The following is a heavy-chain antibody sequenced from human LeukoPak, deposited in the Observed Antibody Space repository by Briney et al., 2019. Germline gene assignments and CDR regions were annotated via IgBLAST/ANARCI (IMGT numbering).Heavy chain of an antibody. CDR2: ISGSGGST. V-gene: IGHV3-23*01. J-gene: IGHJ4*02. Sequence: GGSLRLSCAASGFTFSSYAMSWVRQAPGKGLEWVSAISGSGGSTYYADSVKGRFTISRDNSKNTLYLQMNSLRAEDTAVYYCAKGDCSTTSCQTRAFGYWGQGTLVTVSS. CDR1: GFTFSSYA. CDR3: AKGDCSTTSCQTRAFGY. D-gene: IGHD2-2*01.